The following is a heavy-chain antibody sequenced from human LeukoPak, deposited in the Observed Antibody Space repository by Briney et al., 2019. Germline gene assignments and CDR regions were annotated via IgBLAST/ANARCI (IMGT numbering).Heavy chain of an antibody. Sequence: GGSLRLSCAASGFTFSSYAMSWVRQAPGKGLECISGFSGSGGSTYYADSVKGRFTISRDNSKNTLYLQMNSLRAEDTAVYYCAKTSLWDGSGHYYYMDVWGKGTTVTISS. V-gene: IGHV3-23*01. CDR1: GFTFSSYA. J-gene: IGHJ6*03. D-gene: IGHD2-15*01. CDR3: AKTSLWDGSGHYYYMDV. CDR2: FSGSGGST.